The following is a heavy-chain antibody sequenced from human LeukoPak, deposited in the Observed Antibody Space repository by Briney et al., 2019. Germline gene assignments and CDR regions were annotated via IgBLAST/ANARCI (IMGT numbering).Heavy chain of an antibody. CDR3: ARAAYCGGDCYLFDY. D-gene: IGHD2-21*02. J-gene: IGHJ4*02. Sequence: SETLSLTCTVTSDSIYSSNYYWGWIRPPPGKGLEWIGSIYYSGSTYYNSSLKSRVTISVDTSKNQFSLKLSSLTAADTAVYYCARAAYCGGDCYLFDYWGQGTLVTVFS. V-gene: IGHV4-39*01. CDR1: SDSIYSSNYY. CDR2: IYYSGST.